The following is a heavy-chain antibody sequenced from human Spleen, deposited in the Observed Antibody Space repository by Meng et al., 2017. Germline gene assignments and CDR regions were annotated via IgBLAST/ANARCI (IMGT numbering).Heavy chain of an antibody. V-gene: IGHV3-9*01. Sequence: SLKISCAASGFTFDDYAMHWVRQAPGKGLEWVSGISWNSGSIGYADSVKGRFTISRDNAKNSLYLQMNSLRVEDTAVYYCARASCSSAGCYGVDYWGQGTLVTVSS. D-gene: IGHD2-2*01. CDR3: ARASCSSAGCYGVDY. CDR1: GFTFDDYA. J-gene: IGHJ4*02. CDR2: ISWNSGSI.